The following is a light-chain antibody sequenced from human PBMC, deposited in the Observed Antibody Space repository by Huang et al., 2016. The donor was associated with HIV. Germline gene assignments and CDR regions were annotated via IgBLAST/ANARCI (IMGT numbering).Light chain of an antibody. Sequence: IVLTQSPATLSVSPGERATLSCRASQSLRNNLAWYQQRPGQAPRLLIYGASNRAAGIPARFSGSGSDTEFTLTSSSLQSGDFAIYYCHQYNDWPPEWSFAQGTRVDI. CDR3: HQYNDWPPEWS. CDR2: GAS. V-gene: IGKV3-15*01. CDR1: QSLRNN. J-gene: IGKJ1*01.